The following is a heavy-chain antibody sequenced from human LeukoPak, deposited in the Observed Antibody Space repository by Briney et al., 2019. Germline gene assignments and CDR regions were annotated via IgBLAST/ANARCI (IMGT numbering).Heavy chain of an antibody. CDR2: ISAYNGNT. CDR3: ARDYDFWSGYRGPYYYYGMDV. Sequence: ASVKVSCKASGCTFTSYGISWVRQAPGQGLEWMGWISAYNGNTNYAQKLQGRVTMTTDTSTSTAYMELRSLRSDDTAVYYCARDYDFWSGYRGPYYYYGMDVWGQGTTVTVSS. J-gene: IGHJ6*02. D-gene: IGHD3-3*01. V-gene: IGHV1-18*01. CDR1: GCTFTSYG.